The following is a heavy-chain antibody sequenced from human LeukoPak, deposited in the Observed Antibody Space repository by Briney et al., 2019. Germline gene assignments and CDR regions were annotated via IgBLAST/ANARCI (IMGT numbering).Heavy chain of an antibody. D-gene: IGHD2-2*01. CDR2: IYSGGST. CDR1: GFTVSTYY. V-gene: IGHV3-53*01. J-gene: IGHJ4*02. Sequence: GGSLRLSCAASGFTVSTYYMTWVRQAPGKGLECVSVIYSGGSTHYADSVRGRFTVSRDNSKNTLYLQMNSLRAEDTAMYYCARGLGYCTSTTCLLPFDYWGQGTLVTVSS. CDR3: ARGLGYCTSTTCLLPFDY.